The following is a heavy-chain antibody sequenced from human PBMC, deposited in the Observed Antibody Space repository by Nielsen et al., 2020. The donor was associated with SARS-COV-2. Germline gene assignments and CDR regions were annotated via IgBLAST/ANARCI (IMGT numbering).Heavy chain of an antibody. CDR3: ARDRQKRFDF. J-gene: IGHJ4*02. CDR1: GYSFTTYA. Sequence: ASVKVSCKASGYSFTTYAIHWARQAPGQRLEWMGWINADNGITRYSQEFQGRVTLNRDTSASTAYMELSSLRSEDTAVYYCARDRQKRFDFWGQGTLVTVSS. V-gene: IGHV1-3*01. CDR2: INADNGIT.